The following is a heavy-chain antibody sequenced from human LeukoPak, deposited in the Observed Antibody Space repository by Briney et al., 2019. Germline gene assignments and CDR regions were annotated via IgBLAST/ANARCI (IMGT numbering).Heavy chain of an antibody. CDR1: GGSISRYY. Sequence: SETLSLTCTVSGGSISRYYWSWIRQPPGKGLEWIGEINHSGSTNYNPSLKSRVTISVDTSKNQFSLKLSSVTAADTAVYYCARPTNGPYYYYYYMDVWGKGTTVTVSS. CDR2: INHSGST. V-gene: IGHV4-34*01. D-gene: IGHD5-12*01. CDR3: ARPTNGPYYYYYYMDV. J-gene: IGHJ6*03.